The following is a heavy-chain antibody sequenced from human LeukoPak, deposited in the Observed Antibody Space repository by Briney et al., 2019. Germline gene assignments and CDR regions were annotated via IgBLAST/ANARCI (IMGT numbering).Heavy chain of an antibody. J-gene: IGHJ5*02. Sequence: AASVKVSCKASGYTFTKYGISWVRQAPGQGLEWMGWISIYNGNTDYAQKLRGRVTMTTDTSTSTAYMELRSLRSDDTAVYYCARITYDFWSGYYMPDDPWGQGTLVTVSS. CDR2: ISIYNGNT. CDR1: GYTFTKYG. V-gene: IGHV1-18*01. D-gene: IGHD3-3*01. CDR3: ARITYDFWSGYYMPDDP.